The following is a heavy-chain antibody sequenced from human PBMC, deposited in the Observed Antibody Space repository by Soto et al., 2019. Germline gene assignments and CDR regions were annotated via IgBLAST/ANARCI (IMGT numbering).Heavy chain of an antibody. Sequence: VQLVESGGGVVQSGESLTLSCVASQFTFNIDAMTWVRQAPGKGLEWVSSMSGSGASIYYADSVKGRFTISRDKSKKTLYLQMNSLRAEDTAVYWCARDNWNGAYYGLDVWGQGTTVTVS. D-gene: IGHD1-20*01. CDR1: QFTFNIDA. V-gene: IGHV3-23*04. J-gene: IGHJ6*02. CDR2: MSGSGASI. CDR3: ARDNWNGAYYGLDV.